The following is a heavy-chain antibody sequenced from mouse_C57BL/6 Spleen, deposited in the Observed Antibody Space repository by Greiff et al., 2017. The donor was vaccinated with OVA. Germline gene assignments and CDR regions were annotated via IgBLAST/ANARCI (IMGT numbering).Heavy chain of an antibody. D-gene: IGHD1-1*01. J-gene: IGHJ2*01. V-gene: IGHV14-1*01. CDR1: GFNIKDYY. CDR3: TTSLSSYYYGSSFDC. CDR2: IDPEDGDT. Sequence: VQLQQSGAELVRPGASVKLSCTASGFNIKDYYMHWVKQRPEQGLEWIGRIDPEDGDTEYAPKFQGKATMTADTSSNTAYLQLSSLTSEDTAVYYCTTSLSSYYYGSSFDCWGQGTTLTVSS.